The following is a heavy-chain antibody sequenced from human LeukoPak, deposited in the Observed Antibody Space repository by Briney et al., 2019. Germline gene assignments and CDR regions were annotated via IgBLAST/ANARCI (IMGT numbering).Heavy chain of an antibody. CDR2: INTNTGNP. V-gene: IGHV7-4-1*02. Sequence: ASAKVSCKASGYTFTNYAINWVRQAPGQGLEWMGWINTNTGNPTYAHDFTGRFVFSLDTSVSTAYLQISSLKAEDTAVYYCARVGYSYGGDAFDFWGQGTMVTVSS. CDR1: GYTFTNYA. D-gene: IGHD5-18*01. J-gene: IGHJ3*01. CDR3: ARVGYSYGGDAFDF.